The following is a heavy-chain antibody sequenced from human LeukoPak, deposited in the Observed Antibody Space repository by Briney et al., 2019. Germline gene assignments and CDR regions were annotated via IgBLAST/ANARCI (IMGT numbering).Heavy chain of an antibody. D-gene: IGHD1-26*01. V-gene: IGHV3-21*01. CDR3: ARAPYSGSYAPGDY. CDR2: ISSTSSYI. CDR1: GFTFSNYN. J-gene: IGHJ4*02. Sequence: SGGSLRLSCAASGFTFSNYNFYWVRQAPGKGLEWVSSISSTSSYIYYADSVKGRFTISRDNAKNTLYLQMNSLRAEDTAVYYCARAPYSGSYAPGDYWGQGTLVTVSS.